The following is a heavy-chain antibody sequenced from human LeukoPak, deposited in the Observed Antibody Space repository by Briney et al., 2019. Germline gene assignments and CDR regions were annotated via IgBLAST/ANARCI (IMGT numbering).Heavy chain of an antibody. CDR2: IIPIFGTA. D-gene: IGHD6-13*01. CDR3: AREASYSSSWYYHFDY. Sequence: SVKVSCKAPGGTFTSYAISWVRQAPGQGREWMGVIIPIFGTANYAQKFQGRVTITTDESTSTAYMELSSLRSEDTAVYYCAREASYSSSWYYHFDYWGQGTLVTVSS. CDR1: GGTFTSYA. V-gene: IGHV1-69*05. J-gene: IGHJ4*02.